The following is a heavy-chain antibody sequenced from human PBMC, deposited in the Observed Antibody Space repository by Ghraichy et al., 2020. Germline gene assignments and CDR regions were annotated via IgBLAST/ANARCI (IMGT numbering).Heavy chain of an antibody. CDR1: GFTFSTSA. J-gene: IGHJ4*02. CDR2: ISSTSSII. CDR3: ASPGVTPFDY. V-gene: IGHV3-48*01. D-gene: IGHD2-21*02. Sequence: LSLTCAASGFTFSTSAMSWVRQAPGKGLEWVSYISSTSSIIYYADSVKGRFTISRDNAKNSLYLQMNSLRVEDTALYYCASPGVTPFDYWGQGTLVTVSS.